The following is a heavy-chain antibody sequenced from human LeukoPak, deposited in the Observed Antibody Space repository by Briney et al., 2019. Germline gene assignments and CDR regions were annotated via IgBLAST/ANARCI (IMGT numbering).Heavy chain of an antibody. CDR1: GYTFTSYY. D-gene: IGHD3-10*01. V-gene: IGHV1-46*01. CDR3: ARVGGTMVRGATRDYYGMDV. J-gene: IGHJ6*04. Sequence: GASVKVSCKASGYTFTSYYMHWVRRAPGQGLEWMGIINPSGGSTSYAQKFQGRVTMTRDTSTSTVYMELSSLRSEDTAVYYCARVGGTMVRGATRDYYGMDVWGKGTTVTVSS. CDR2: INPSGGST.